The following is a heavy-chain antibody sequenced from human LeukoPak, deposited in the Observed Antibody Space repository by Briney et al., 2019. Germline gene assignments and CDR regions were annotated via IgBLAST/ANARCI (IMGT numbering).Heavy chain of an antibody. CDR2: SYHTGNT. Sequence: PSETLSLTCSVSGYSITSGYYWGWIRQPPGKGLEWIGSSYHTGNTFYDPSFNSRVTISVDTSKNQFSLSLSSVTAADTAVYYCARYCSSTTCYTRGGDYWGQGTLVPVSS. J-gene: IGHJ4*02. CDR3: ARYCSSTTCYTRGGDY. CDR1: GYSITSGYY. D-gene: IGHD2-2*02. V-gene: IGHV4-38-2*02.